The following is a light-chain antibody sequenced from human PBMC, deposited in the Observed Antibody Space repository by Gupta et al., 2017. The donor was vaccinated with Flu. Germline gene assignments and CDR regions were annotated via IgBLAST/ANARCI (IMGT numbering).Light chain of an antibody. CDR2: HDV. J-gene: IGLJ1*01. CDR3: QAGDNNVYA. Sequence: SPGRTARISCSGDGWGSRYASWYQQKPGQSPVLVIYHDVKRPSGIPERFSASKSGNTATLTISGTQAVDEDDYYCQAGDNNVYAFGSGTRRTVL. V-gene: IGLV3-1*01. CDR1: GWGSRY.